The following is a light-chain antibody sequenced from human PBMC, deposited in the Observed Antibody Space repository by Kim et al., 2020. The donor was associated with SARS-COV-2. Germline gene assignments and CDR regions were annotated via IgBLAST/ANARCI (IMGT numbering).Light chain of an antibody. V-gene: IGKV3-20*01. CDR1: QSVCSHC. CDR2: SVS. J-gene: IGKJ2*01. Sequence: EIVLTQSPGTLPLSPGERATLSCRTRQSVCSHCLAWYQQRPGQAPRLLIYSVSTRATGIPDRFSGSGSGTDFTLTISRLEPEDFAVYYCQQYGVAPPYTFGQGTKLEI. CDR3: QQYGVAPPYT.